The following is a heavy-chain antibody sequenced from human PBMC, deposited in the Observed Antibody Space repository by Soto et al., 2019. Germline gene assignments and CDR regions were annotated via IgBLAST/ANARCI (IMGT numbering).Heavy chain of an antibody. CDR3: TTLFGLLDAFDI. D-gene: IGHD2-21*01. J-gene: IGHJ3*02. CDR1: GFTFSNAW. Sequence: PVGSLRLSCAASGFTFSNAWMSWVRQAPGKGLEWVGRIKSKTDGGTTDYAAPVKGRFTISRDDSKNTLYLQMNSLKTEDTAVYYCTTLFGLLDAFDIWGQGTMVTVSS. CDR2: IKSKTDGGTT. V-gene: IGHV3-15*01.